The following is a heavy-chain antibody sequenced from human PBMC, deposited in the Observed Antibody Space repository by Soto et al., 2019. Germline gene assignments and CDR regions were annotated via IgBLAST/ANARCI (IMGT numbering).Heavy chain of an antibody. Sequence: QVQLVQSGAEVKKPESSVKVSCKAPGGTFSTYAISWVRQAPGQGLEWMGGIIPMFGTANYARRFQDGVTXTXXESTNKVYMELSSQRSEDTAVYFCASGIQLWLRRINSGYSGWGQGTLVTVSS. CDR3: ASGIQLWLRRINSGYSG. V-gene: IGHV1-69*05. CDR1: GGTFSTYA. D-gene: IGHD5-18*01. J-gene: IGHJ4*02. CDR2: IIPMFGTA.